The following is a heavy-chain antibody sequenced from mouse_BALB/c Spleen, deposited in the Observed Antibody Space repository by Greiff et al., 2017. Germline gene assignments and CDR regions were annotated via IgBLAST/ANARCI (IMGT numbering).Heavy chain of an antibody. CDR3: AAYYGSSPAWFAY. CDR1: GYSITSDYA. Sequence: DVKLQESGPGLVKPSQSLSLTCTVTGYSITSDYAWNWIRQFPGNKLEWMGYISYSGSTSYNPSLKSRISITRDTSKNQFFLQLNSVTTEDTATYYCAAYYGSSPAWFAYWGQGTLVTVSA. J-gene: IGHJ3*01. D-gene: IGHD1-1*01. CDR2: ISYSGST. V-gene: IGHV3-2*02.